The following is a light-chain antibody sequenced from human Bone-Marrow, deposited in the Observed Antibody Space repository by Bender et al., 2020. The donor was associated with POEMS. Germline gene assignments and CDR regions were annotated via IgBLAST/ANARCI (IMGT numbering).Light chain of an antibody. CDR3: AVWYDSLNGWV. Sequence: QSVLTQPPSASGTPGQRVTISCSGGSSNIGAHAVNWYQHLPGTAPKLLIYSSHRRPSEVPDRFSGSRSGTSASLAISGLESEDEVDYYCAVWYDSLNGWVFGGGSKLTVL. J-gene: IGLJ3*02. CDR1: SSNIGAHA. V-gene: IGLV1-44*01. CDR2: SSH.